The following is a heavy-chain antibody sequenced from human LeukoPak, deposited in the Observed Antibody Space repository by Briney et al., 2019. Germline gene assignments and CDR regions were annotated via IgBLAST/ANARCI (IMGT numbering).Heavy chain of an antibody. Sequence: GGSLRLSCAASGFTFSSYSMNWVRQAPGKGLEWVSYISSSSTIYYADSVKGRFTISRDNAKNSLYLQMNSLRAEDTAVYYCARDPSGIVGAIDYWGQGTLVTVSS. V-gene: IGHV3-48*04. CDR1: GFTFSSYS. CDR2: ISSSSTI. CDR3: ARDPSGIVGAIDY. D-gene: IGHD1-26*01. J-gene: IGHJ4*02.